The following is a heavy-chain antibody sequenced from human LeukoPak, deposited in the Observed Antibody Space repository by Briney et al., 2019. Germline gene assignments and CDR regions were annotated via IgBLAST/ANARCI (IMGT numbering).Heavy chain of an antibody. CDR1: GGSISSYY. Sequence: SQTLSLTCIVSGGSISSYYWSWIRQPPRKGMEWIGYIYYSGSTKYNPSLKSRVTISVDTSKKQFSLKLSSVTAADTAVYYCARTSATGATYFDYWGQGTLVTVSS. D-gene: IGHD1-26*01. CDR2: IYYSGST. V-gene: IGHV4-59*12. J-gene: IGHJ4*02. CDR3: ARTSATGATYFDY.